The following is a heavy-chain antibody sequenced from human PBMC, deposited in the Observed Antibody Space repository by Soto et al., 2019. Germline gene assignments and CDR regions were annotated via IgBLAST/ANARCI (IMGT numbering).Heavy chain of an antibody. J-gene: IGHJ4*02. Sequence: QVQLQESGPGLVKPSQTLSLTCTVSGGSISSGGYYWSWIRQHPGKGLEWIGYIYYSGSTYYNPSLKSRVTTSVDTSKNQFSLKLSSVTAADTAVYYCARAPTFLRLGELSYSPNYFDYWGQGTLVTVSS. D-gene: IGHD3-16*02. CDR1: GGSISSGGYY. CDR2: IYYSGST. CDR3: ARAPTFLRLGELSYSPNYFDY. V-gene: IGHV4-31*03.